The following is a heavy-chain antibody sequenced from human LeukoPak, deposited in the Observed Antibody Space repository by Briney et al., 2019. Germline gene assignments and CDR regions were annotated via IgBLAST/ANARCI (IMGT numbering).Heavy chain of an antibody. D-gene: IGHD1-26*01. CDR3: ARTVKVGAKVGGFDY. V-gene: IGHV1-46*01. CDR2: INPSGGST. CDR1: GYTFTSYY. Sequence: ASVKVSCKASGYTFTSYYMHWVRQAPGQGLEWMGIINPSGGSTSYALKFQGRVTMTRDTSTSTVYMELSSLRSEDTAVYYCARTVKVGAKVGGFDYWGQGTLVTVSS. J-gene: IGHJ4*02.